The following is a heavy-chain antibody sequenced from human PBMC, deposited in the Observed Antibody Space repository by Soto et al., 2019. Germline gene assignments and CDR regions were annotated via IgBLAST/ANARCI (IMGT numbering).Heavy chain of an antibody. CDR2: ISNSGDTI. V-gene: IGHV3-23*01. CDR3: ADHVPAPPHYDYYHMDG. CDR1: GFTFSYYT. Sequence: EVQLLESGGGLVQPGGSLRLSCVASGFTFSYYTMSWVRQAPGKGLEWVSGISNSGDTIYYADSVKGRFTISRDNCKNTRYLQMNSLRADDTAVYYCADHVPAPPHYDYYHMDGWGQGTTVTVSS. D-gene: IGHD2-2*01. J-gene: IGHJ6*02.